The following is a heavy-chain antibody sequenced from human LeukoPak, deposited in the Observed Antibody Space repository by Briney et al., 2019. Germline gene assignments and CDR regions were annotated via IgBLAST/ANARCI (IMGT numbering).Heavy chain of an antibody. J-gene: IGHJ4*02. CDR1: GCSISSYY. CDR3: ARGGYSGSYYRLVPLDY. CDR2: IYFGGSN. Sequence: AWESLSLTCTVSGCSISSYYLSWIRQPPGKGLEWVGYIYFGGSNNYTPSLKSRVTISVDTSKNQFSLKLRSLTAADTAVYSCARGGYSGSYYRLVPLDYWAQGTLVTVSS. D-gene: IGHD1-26*01. V-gene: IGHV4-59*01.